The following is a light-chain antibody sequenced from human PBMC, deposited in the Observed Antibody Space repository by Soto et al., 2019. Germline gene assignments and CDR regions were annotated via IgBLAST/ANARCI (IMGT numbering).Light chain of an antibody. CDR1: NIGSKN. CDR3: QVCDITFYYV. CDR2: RDR. Sequence: SYELTQPLSVSVALGQTARITCGGNNIGSKNVHWYQQKPGQAPVLVIYRDRNRPSGIPERFSGSNSGNTATLTISRAQAGDEADYYCQVCDITFYYVFGTGTKLTVL. V-gene: IGLV3-9*01. J-gene: IGLJ1*01.